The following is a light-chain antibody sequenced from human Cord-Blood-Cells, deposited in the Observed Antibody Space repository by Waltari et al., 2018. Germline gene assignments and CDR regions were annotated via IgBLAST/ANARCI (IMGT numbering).Light chain of an antibody. V-gene: IGLV2-14*03. J-gene: IGLJ3*02. Sequence: LTQPASVSGSPGQSITISCTGTSSDVGGYNYVSWYQQHPGNAPKLMIYDVSNRPSGVSNRFSGSKSGNTASLTISGRQAEDEADHSCSSYTSRSTWVFGGGNKLTVL. CDR3: SSYTSRSTWV. CDR1: SSDVGGYNY. CDR2: DVS.